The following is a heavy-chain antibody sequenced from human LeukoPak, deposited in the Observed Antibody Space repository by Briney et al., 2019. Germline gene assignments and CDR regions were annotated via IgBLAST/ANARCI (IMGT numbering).Heavy chain of an antibody. CDR3: ARKNDFEI. CDR1: GGSISSDH. J-gene: IGHJ3*02. Sequence: SETLSLTCSVSGGSISSDHWNWILQTPGKGLEWIGCIYYSGRTYYHPSLKSRVTISVDMSKSQFSLRLTSVTAADTAVYYCARKNDFEIWGQGTLVTVSS. CDR2: IYYSGRT. V-gene: IGHV4-59*01. D-gene: IGHD2/OR15-2a*01.